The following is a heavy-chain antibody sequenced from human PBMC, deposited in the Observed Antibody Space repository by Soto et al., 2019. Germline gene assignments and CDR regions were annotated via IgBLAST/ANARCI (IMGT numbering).Heavy chain of an antibody. J-gene: IGHJ5*02. V-gene: IGHV1-18*01. Sequence: VASVKVSCKASGYTFTSYGISWVRQAPGQGLEWMGWISTYNGNTNYAQNLQGRVTLTTDTSTNTAYMELRSLGSDDTAIYYCARDPYSSSRRWFDPWGQGTLVTVSS. CDR2: ISTYNGNT. CDR3: ARDPYSSSRRWFDP. CDR1: GYTFTSYG. D-gene: IGHD6-13*01.